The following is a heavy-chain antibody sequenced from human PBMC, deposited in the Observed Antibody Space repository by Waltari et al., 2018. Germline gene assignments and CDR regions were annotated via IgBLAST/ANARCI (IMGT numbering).Heavy chain of an antibody. CDR2: TYYRSKWYN. D-gene: IGHD6-19*01. CDR1: GARGSTNSAA. J-gene: IGHJ4*02. CDR3: ARGWYKDDY. Sequence: VQLQQSGPGLVKPSQTLSLPCPIPGARGSTNSAAWNWTRQSPPRGLEWLGRTYYRSKWYNDYAVSVKSRITINPDTSKNQFSLQLNSVTPEDTAVYYCARGWYKDDYWGQGTLVTVSS. V-gene: IGHV6-1*01.